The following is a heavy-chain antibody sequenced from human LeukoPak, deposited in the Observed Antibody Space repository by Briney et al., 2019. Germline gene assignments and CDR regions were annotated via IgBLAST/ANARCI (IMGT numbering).Heavy chain of an antibody. CDR3: ARKAPRLGSGPFRD. V-gene: IGHV3-11*04. D-gene: IGHD3-3*01. Sequence: GGSLRLSCAASGFTFSDYYMSWIRQAPGKGLEWVSYISSSGSTIYYADSVKGRFTISRDNAKNSLYLQMNSLSAEDTAVYYCARKAPRLGSGPFRDWGQGTLVTVSS. CDR1: GFTFSDYY. CDR2: ISSSGSTI. J-gene: IGHJ4*02.